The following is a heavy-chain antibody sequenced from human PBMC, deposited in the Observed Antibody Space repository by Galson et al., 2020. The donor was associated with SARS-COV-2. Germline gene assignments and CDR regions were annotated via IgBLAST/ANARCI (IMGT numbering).Heavy chain of an antibody. Sequence: GESLKISCAASGFNFGGHTMNWVRQAPGKGLEWVASISGSTSYKYYADAVKGRFTISRDNAKNSLYLQMDTLRVDDMAVYYCARHQGQPPIQYWYFDLWGRGTLVTVSS. CDR2: ISGSTSYK. V-gene: IGHV3-21*01. D-gene: IGHD1-1*01. CDR3: ARHQGQPPIQYWYFDL. CDR1: GFNFGGHT. J-gene: IGHJ2*01.